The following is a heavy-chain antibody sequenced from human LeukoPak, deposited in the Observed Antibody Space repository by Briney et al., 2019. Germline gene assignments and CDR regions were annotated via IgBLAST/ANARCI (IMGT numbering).Heavy chain of an antibody. J-gene: IGHJ4*02. CDR3: ARGSPTYFTTWDFDY. CDR2: IYSDGNV. D-gene: IGHD2-21*01. V-gene: IGHV4-4*07. Sequence: SETLSLTCSVSGGSISSYYWSWIRQPAGKGLQWIGRIYSDGNVKYNPSLKSRVTVSVDTSKNQFSLKMTSVTAADTAVYFCARGSPTYFTTWDFDYWGQGILVTVYS. CDR1: GGSISSYY.